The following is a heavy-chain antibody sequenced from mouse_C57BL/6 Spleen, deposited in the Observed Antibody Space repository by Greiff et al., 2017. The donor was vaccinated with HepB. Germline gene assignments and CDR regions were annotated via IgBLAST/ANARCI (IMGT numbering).Heavy chain of an antibody. D-gene: IGHD3-2*02. CDR3: ARWVSSGPLDY. J-gene: IGHJ2*01. V-gene: IGHV1-52*01. CDR2: IDPSDSET. CDR1: GYTFTSYW. Sequence: VQLQQPGAELVRPGSSVKLSCKASGYTFTSYWMHWVKQRPIQGLEWIGNIDPSDSETHYNQKFKDKATLTVDKSSSTAYMQLSSLTSEDSAVYYCARWVSSGPLDYWGQGTTLTVSS.